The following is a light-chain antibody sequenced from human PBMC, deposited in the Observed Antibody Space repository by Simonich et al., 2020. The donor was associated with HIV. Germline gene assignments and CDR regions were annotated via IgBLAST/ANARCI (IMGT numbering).Light chain of an antibody. CDR1: NNDVGSYNL. CDR3: CSYAGSSTWV. CDR2: EGS. J-gene: IGLJ3*02. V-gene: IGLV2-23*01. Sequence: QSALTQPASVSWSPGQSITISCTGTNNDVGSYNLVSWYQQHPGKAPKLRVYEGSKRPSGVSNRFSGSKSGNTASLTSSGLQAEDEADYYCCSYAGSSTWVFGGGTKLTVL.